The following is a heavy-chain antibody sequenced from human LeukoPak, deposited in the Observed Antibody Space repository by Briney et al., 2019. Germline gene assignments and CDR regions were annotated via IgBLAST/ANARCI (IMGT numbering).Heavy chain of an antibody. J-gene: IGHJ4*02. CDR3: ARHTLSGSYPLFDY. CDR1: GYSFSSYW. Sequence: GESLKISCKGSGYSFSSYWIAWVRQMPGEGLEWMGTVYPSDSDVRYSPSFQGQVTISADKSISTAYLQWSSLKASDTAMYYCARHTLSGSYPLFDYWGQGTLVTVSS. D-gene: IGHD1-26*01. V-gene: IGHV5-51*01. CDR2: VYPSDSDV.